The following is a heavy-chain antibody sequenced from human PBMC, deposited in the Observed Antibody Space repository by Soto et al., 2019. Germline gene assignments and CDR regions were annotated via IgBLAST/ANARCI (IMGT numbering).Heavy chain of an antibody. CDR3: AKDIVGGYYYYYGMDV. J-gene: IGHJ6*02. D-gene: IGHD2-15*01. Sequence: GGSLRLSCAASGFTFSSYGMHWVRQAPGKGLEWVAVISYDGSNKYYAESVKGRFTISRDNSKNTLYLQMNSLRAEDTAVYYCAKDIVGGYYYYYGMDVWGQGTTVTVSS. V-gene: IGHV3-30*18. CDR1: GFTFSSYG. CDR2: ISYDGSNK.